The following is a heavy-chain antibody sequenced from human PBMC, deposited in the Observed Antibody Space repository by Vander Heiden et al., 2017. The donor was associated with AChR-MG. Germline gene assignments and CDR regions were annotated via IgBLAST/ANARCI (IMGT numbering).Heavy chain of an antibody. CDR1: GGSISSGGYS. V-gene: IGHV4-30-2*01. CDR3: ARVPIGGNRLNWYFDL. CDR2: IYHSGST. D-gene: IGHD2-15*01. Sequence: QLQLQESGSGLVKPSQTLSLTCAVSGGSISSGGYSWSWIRQPPGKGLEWIGYIYHSGSTYYNPSLKSRVTISVDRSKNQFSPKLSSVTAADTAVYYCARVPIGGNRLNWYFDLWGRGTLVTVSS. J-gene: IGHJ2*01.